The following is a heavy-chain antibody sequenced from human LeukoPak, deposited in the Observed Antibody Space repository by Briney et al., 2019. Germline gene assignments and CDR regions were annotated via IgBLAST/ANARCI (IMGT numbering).Heavy chain of an antibody. CDR3: ARDRSADAEYFQH. Sequence: ASVKVSCKASGYTFTSYYMHWVRQAPGQGLEWMGIINPSGGSTSCAQKFQGRVTMTRDTSTSTVYMELSSLRSEDTAVYYCARDRSADAEYFQHWGQGTLVTVSS. CDR2: INPSGGST. CDR1: GYTFTSYY. V-gene: IGHV1-46*01. J-gene: IGHJ1*01.